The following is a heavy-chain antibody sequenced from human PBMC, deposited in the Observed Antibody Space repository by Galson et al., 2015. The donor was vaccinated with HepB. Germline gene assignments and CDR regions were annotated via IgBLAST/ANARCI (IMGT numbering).Heavy chain of an antibody. CDR3: AKDPFSRYSSGRAYYFDY. Sequence: SLRLSCAASGFTFSSYVMSWVRQAPGKGLEWVSAISGSGGSTYYADSAKGRFTISRDNSKNTLYLQMNSLRAEDTAVHYCAKDPFSRYSSGRAYYFDYWGQGTLVTVSS. CDR2: ISGSGGST. J-gene: IGHJ4*02. CDR1: GFTFSSYV. V-gene: IGHV3-23*01. D-gene: IGHD6-19*01.